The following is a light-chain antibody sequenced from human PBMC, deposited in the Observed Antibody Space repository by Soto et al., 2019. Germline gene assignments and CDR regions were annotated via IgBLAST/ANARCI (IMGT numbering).Light chain of an antibody. CDR1: QSVGTY. CDR3: QQYVSTPLT. Sequence: EIVLTQSPGTLSLSPGERATLSCRASQSVGTYLAWYQQKPGQAPRLLIYGASSRATGIPDRFSGSGSGTDFTLTISRLEPEDFAVYYCQQYVSTPLTFGGGT. V-gene: IGKV3-20*01. J-gene: IGKJ4*01. CDR2: GAS.